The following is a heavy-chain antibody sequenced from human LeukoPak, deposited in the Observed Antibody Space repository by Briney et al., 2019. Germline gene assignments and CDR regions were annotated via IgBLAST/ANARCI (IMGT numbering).Heavy chain of an antibody. CDR1: GFTFSSYE. CDR3: VRVTTGSDYMDV. Sequence: GGSLRLSCAASGFTFSSYEMNWVRQAPGKGLEWVSYISSSGSTIYYADSAKGRFTISRDNAKNSLYLQMNSLRAEDTAIYYCVRVTTGSDYMDVWGNGTTVTVSS. J-gene: IGHJ6*03. CDR2: ISSSGSTI. V-gene: IGHV3-48*03. D-gene: IGHD4-11*01.